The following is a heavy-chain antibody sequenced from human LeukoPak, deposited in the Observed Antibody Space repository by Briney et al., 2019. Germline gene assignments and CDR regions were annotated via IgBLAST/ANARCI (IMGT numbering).Heavy chain of an antibody. CDR1: GGSISYYY. D-gene: IGHD3-9*01. CDR2: IYYTGST. Sequence: SETLSLTCTVSGGSISYYYWTWIRQSPGKGLEWIGQIYYTGSTYYNPSLKRRVTISVDTSRNQFSLTLTSATAADTAVYHCARGGTYNDILSFDPWGQGTLVTVSS. J-gene: IGHJ5*02. V-gene: IGHV4-59*01. CDR3: ARGGTYNDILSFDP.